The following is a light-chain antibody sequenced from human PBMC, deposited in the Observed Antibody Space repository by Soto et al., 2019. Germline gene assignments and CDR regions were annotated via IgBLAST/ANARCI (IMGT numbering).Light chain of an antibody. CDR2: SAS. J-gene: IGKJ4*01. CDR3: QQNYSPPLS. V-gene: IGKV1-39*01. CDR1: QSISTS. Sequence: DIQMTQSPSSLSASVGDRVTITCRTSQSISTSLSWFQQKPGEAPRLLMYSASSLPSGVPSRFIGSGSGTEFTLTIRSLQPEDFATYYCQQNYSPPLSFGGGTKVEV.